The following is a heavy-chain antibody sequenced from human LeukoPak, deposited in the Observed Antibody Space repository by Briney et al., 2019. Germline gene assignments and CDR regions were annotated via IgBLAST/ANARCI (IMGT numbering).Heavy chain of an antibody. J-gene: IGHJ4*02. CDR2: IYTSGST. Sequence: SETLSLTCTVSGGSISSGSYYWRWIRQPAGKGLEWLGRIYTSGSTNYNPSLKSRVTISVDTSKNQFSLKLSSVTAADTAVYYCAVIAVAGRGYFDYWGQGILVTVSS. CDR3: AVIAVAGRGYFDY. CDR1: GGSISSGSYY. V-gene: IGHV4-61*02. D-gene: IGHD6-19*01.